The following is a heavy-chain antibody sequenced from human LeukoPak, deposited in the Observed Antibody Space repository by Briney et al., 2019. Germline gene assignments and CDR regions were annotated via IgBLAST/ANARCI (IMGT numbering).Heavy chain of an antibody. J-gene: IGHJ3*02. CDR3: ARSCRILDIVAKIRARLGGNGFDI. CDR1: GGSISSSYYF. Sequence: SETLSLTCTVSGGSISSSYYFWGWIRPPPGKGLEWNGSMYCSGSPYSNPSLKSRVTIAVETSKTQFSLKLSSVTAADKAVYYCARSCRILDIVAKIRARLGGNGFDIWGQGTMVTVSS. CDR2: MYCSGSP. V-gene: IGHV4-39*07. D-gene: IGHD5-12*01.